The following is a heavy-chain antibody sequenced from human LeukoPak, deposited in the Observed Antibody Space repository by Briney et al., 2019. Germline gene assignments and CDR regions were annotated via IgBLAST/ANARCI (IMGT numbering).Heavy chain of an antibody. V-gene: IGHV3-21*01. CDR2: ISSSSSYI. J-gene: IGHJ4*02. CDR3: ARGALRYFDWSTDY. Sequence: GGSLRLSCAASGFTFSSYSMNWVRQAPGKGLEWVSSISSSSSYIYYADSVKDRFTISRDNAKNSLYLQMNSLRAEDTAVYYCARGALRYFDWSTDYWGQGTLVTVSS. CDR1: GFTFSSYS. D-gene: IGHD3-9*01.